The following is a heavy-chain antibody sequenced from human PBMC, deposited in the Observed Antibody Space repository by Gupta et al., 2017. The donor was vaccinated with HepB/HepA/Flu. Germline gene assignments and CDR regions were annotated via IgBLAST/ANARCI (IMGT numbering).Heavy chain of an antibody. Sequence: QVQLVQSGAEVKKPGASVKVSCKSSGYTFTGHYMHWVRSAPGQGLEWMGWINPNDGVSDCAQQFQGRVTMTRDTSISTVYMEMSSLRSDDTAVYYCARDLQSTRAAPGTRWFDPWGQGTLVTVSS. CDR1: GYTFTGHY. CDR2: INPNDGVS. CDR3: ARDLQSTRAAPGTRWFDP. J-gene: IGHJ5*02. V-gene: IGHV1-2*02. D-gene: IGHD6-13*01.